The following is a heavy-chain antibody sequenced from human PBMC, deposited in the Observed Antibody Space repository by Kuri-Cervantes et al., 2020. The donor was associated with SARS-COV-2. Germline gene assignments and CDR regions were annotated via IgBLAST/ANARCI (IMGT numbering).Heavy chain of an antibody. J-gene: IGHJ3*02. Sequence: ASVKVSCKASGYTFTSYGISWVRQAPGQGLEWMGWISAYNGNTNYAQKLQGRVTMTTDTSTSTAYMELSSLRSEDTAVYYCASGSILWFGERVNDAFDIWGQGTMVTVSS. V-gene: IGHV1-18*01. CDR2: ISAYNGNT. CDR1: GYTFTSYG. CDR3: ASGSILWFGERVNDAFDI. D-gene: IGHD3-10*01.